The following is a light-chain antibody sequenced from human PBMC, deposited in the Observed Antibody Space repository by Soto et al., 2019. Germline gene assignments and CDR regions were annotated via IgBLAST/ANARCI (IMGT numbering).Light chain of an antibody. CDR3: SSYTSSSNLDVV. J-gene: IGLJ2*01. CDR1: SSDVGGYNY. CDR2: DVS. Sequence: QSALTQPASVSGSPGQSITISCTGTSSDVGGYNYVSWYQQHPGKAPKLMIYDVSNRPSGVSNRFSGSKSGNTASLTISGLHAEDEADYYCSSYTSSSNLDVVFGGGTKLTVL. V-gene: IGLV2-14*01.